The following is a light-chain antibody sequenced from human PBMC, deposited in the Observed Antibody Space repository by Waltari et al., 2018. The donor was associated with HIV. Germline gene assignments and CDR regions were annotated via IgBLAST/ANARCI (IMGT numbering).Light chain of an antibody. J-gene: IGLJ2*01. CDR1: SSNIGAGYD. V-gene: IGLV1-40*01. Sequence: QSVLTQPPSVSGAPGQRVTISCTGSSSNIGAGYDVHSSQQLPGTAPKLLIYANINRPSGVPDRFSGSKSGSSASLAITGLQAEDEAHYYCQSFDSSLTTSGVIFGGGTKLTVL. CDR3: QSFDSSLTTSGVI. CDR2: ANI.